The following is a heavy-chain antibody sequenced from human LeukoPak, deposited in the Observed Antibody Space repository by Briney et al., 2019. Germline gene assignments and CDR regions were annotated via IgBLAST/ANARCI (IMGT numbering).Heavy chain of an antibody. J-gene: IGHJ4*02. CDR1: GGSFSGYY. CDR2: INHSGST. D-gene: IGHD3-16*02. CDR3: ARRAYDYVWGSYRPEGFDY. Sequence: PSETLSLTCAVYGGSFSGYYWSWIRQPPGKGLEWIGEINHSGSTNYNPSLKSRVTISVDTSKKQFSLKLSSVTAADTAVYYCARRAYDYVWGSYRPEGFDYWGQGTLVTVSS. V-gene: IGHV4-34*01.